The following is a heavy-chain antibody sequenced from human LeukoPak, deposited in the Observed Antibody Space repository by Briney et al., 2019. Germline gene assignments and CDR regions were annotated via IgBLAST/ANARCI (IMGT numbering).Heavy chain of an antibody. CDR2: INTNTGNP. CDR1: GYTFTSYA. J-gene: IGHJ6*03. Sequence: VASVKVCCKASGYTFTSYAMNWVRQAPGQGLEWMGWINTNTGNPTYAQGFTGRFVFSLDTSVSTAYLQISSLKAGDTAVYYCAREGSSSWYYYYYYMDVWGKGTTVTVSS. D-gene: IGHD6-13*01. CDR3: AREGSSSWYYYYYYMDV. V-gene: IGHV7-4-1*02.